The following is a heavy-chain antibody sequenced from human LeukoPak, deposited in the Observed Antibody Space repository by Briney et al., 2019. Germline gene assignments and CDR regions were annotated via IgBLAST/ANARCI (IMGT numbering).Heavy chain of an antibody. Sequence: GGSLRLSCAASGFTFGSYWMSWVRQAPGKGLEWVANIKQDGSEKYYVDSVKGRFTISRDNAKNSLYLQMNSLRAEDTAVYYCARIITMVRGVIPWFDPWGQGTLVTVSS. CDR1: GFTFGSYW. V-gene: IGHV3-7*01. CDR2: IKQDGSEK. D-gene: IGHD3-10*01. J-gene: IGHJ5*02. CDR3: ARIITMVRGVIPWFDP.